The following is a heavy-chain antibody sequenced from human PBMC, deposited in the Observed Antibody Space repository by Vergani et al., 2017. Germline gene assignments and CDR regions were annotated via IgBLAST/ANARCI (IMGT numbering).Heavy chain of an antibody. CDR3: ARESMRAVTRPYYFDY. CDR2: IIPILGIA. V-gene: IGHV1-69*04. CDR1: GGTFSSYA. D-gene: IGHD4-17*01. Sequence: QVQLVQSGAEVKKPGSSVKVSCKASGGTFSSYAISWVRQAPGQGLEWMGRIIPILGIANYAQKFQGRVTITADKSTSTAYMELSSLRSEDTAVYYCARESMRAVTRPYYFDYWGQGTLVTVSS. J-gene: IGHJ4*02.